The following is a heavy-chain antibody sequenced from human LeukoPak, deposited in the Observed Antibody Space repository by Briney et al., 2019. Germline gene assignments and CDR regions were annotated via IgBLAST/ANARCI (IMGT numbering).Heavy chain of an antibody. J-gene: IGHJ4*02. CDR2: ISGSGGST. D-gene: IGHD5-18*01. CDR3: ASDGYSYVSGDY. V-gene: IGHV3-23*01. CDR1: GFTFSSYA. Sequence: GGSLRLSCAASGFTFSSYAMSWVRQAPGKGLEWVSVISGSGGSTYYADSVKGRFTISRDNSKNTLYLQMNSLRAEDTAVYYCASDGYSYVSGDYWGQGTLVTVSS.